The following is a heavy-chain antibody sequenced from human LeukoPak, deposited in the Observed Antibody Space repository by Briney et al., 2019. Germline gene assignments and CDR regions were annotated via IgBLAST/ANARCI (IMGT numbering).Heavy chain of an antibody. V-gene: IGHV1-69*05. D-gene: IGHD4-11*01. CDR2: TIPIFGTA. CDR1: GGTFSSYA. CDR3: ARLFTHNHVGVTTRAFDI. Sequence: SVKVSCKASGGTFSSYAISWVRQAPGQGLGWMGGTIPIFGTANYAQKFQGRVTITTDESTSTAYMELSSLRSEDTAVYYCARLFTHNHVGVTTRAFDIWGQGTMVTVSS. J-gene: IGHJ3*02.